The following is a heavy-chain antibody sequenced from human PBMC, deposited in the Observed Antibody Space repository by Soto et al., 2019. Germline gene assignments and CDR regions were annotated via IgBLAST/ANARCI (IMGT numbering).Heavy chain of an antibody. CDR3: AKELTSSGFFGY. Sequence: PGGSLRLSCAASGFTFSRYAMSWVRQAPGKGLECVSAISGSGGKTYYADSVKGRFTISRDNSKNTLFLQMNSLRAEDTAVYYCAKELTSSGFFGYWGQGTLVTVSS. CDR2: ISGSGGKT. D-gene: IGHD6-19*01. V-gene: IGHV3-23*01. CDR1: GFTFSRYA. J-gene: IGHJ4*02.